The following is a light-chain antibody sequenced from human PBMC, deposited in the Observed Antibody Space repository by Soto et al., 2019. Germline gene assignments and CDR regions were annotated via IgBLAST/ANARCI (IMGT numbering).Light chain of an antibody. J-gene: IGKJ4*01. V-gene: IGKV3-20*01. CDR1: QSVGSNY. CDR2: GAS. Sequence: EIVLTQSPDTLSLSPGERATLSFRASQSVGSNYLAWYQQKPGQAPRLLMYGASNRATDIPDRFSGSGSGTDFTLTISRLEPEDFAVYYCQQYAGSPLTFGGGTKVDI. CDR3: QQYAGSPLT.